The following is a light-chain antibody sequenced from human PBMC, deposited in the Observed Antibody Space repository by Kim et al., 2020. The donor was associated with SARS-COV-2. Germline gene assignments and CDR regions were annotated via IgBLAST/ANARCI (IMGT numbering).Light chain of an antibody. V-gene: IGLV3-21*04. CDR3: QVWDNGSDQEV. J-gene: IGLJ2*01. Sequence: SYELTQPPSVSVAPGKTARITCGGNNIGSKSVHWYQQKPVQAPVLVIYYDSDRASGIPERFCGSNCGNTATLTINSVEGGDEDDYYCQVWDNGSDQEVFGGGTKLTV. CDR1: NIGSKS. CDR2: YDS.